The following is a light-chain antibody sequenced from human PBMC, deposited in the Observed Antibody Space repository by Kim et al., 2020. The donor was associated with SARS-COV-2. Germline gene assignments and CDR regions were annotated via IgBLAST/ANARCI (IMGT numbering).Light chain of an antibody. CDR1: QGITFY. CDR3: QQSYSTPPT. J-gene: IGKJ1*01. Sequence: ASVGDRVTITCRASQGITFYLNWYQQKPGKAPELLIYSASSLQIGVPSRFSGSGSGTDFTLTISNLQPEDFATYSCQQSYSTPPTFGQGTKVEIK. V-gene: IGKV1-39*01. CDR2: SAS.